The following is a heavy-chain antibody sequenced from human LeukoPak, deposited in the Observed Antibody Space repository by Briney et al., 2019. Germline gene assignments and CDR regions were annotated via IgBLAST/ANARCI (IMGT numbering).Heavy chain of an antibody. Sequence: SETLSLTCTVSGGSISSYYWSWIRQPPGKGLEWIGYIYYSGSTNYNPSLKSRVTISVDTSKNQFSLKLSSVTAADTAVYYCARLNSDCSSTSCFDYWGQGTLVTVSS. D-gene: IGHD2-2*01. CDR2: IYYSGST. V-gene: IGHV4-59*01. CDR1: GGSISSYY. CDR3: ARLNSDCSSTSCFDY. J-gene: IGHJ4*02.